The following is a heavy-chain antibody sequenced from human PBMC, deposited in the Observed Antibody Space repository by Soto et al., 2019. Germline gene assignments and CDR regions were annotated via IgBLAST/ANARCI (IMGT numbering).Heavy chain of an antibody. Sequence: QVQLVQSGAEVKKPGASVKVSCKASGYTFTSYGISWVRQAPGQGLEWMGWISAYNGNTNYAQKLQGRVTMTTETSTSTAYMELRSLRSDDTAVYYCARHPGGHSSSSSGDEYFDYWGQGTLVTVSS. V-gene: IGHV1-18*01. J-gene: IGHJ4*02. CDR1: GYTFTSYG. CDR3: ARHPGGHSSSSSGDEYFDY. CDR2: ISAYNGNT. D-gene: IGHD6-13*01.